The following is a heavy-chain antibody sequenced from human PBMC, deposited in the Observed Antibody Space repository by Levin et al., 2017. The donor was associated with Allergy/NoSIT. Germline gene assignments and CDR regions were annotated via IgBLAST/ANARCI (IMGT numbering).Heavy chain of an antibody. D-gene: IGHD3-9*01. Sequence: GSLRLSCAASGFTFSSYAMHWVRQAPGKGLEWVAVISYDGSNKYYADSVKGRFTISRDNSKNTLYLQMNSLRAEDTAVYYCARSILGAFDIWGQGTMVTVSS. CDR1: GFTFSSYA. J-gene: IGHJ3*02. V-gene: IGHV3-30-3*01. CDR3: ARSILGAFDI. CDR2: ISYDGSNK.